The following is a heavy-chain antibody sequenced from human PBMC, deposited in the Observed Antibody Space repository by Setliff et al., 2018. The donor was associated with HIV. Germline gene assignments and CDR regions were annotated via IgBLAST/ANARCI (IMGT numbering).Heavy chain of an antibody. V-gene: IGHV4-31*03. Sequence: SETLSLTCTVSGGPMNTGGYYWSWIRHHPGKGLEWVGYIFYSGSTYYNPSLESRLTISIDTSKNQFSLKLSSVTAADTAIYYCARTRGYTYGYIDYWGQGTLVTVSS. CDR2: IFYSGST. CDR1: GGPMNTGGYY. J-gene: IGHJ4*02. CDR3: ARTRGYTYGYIDY. D-gene: IGHD5-18*01.